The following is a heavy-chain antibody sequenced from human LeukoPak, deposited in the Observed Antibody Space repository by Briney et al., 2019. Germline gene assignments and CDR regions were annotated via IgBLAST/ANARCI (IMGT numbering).Heavy chain of an antibody. CDR2: INPKTGGT. D-gene: IGHD5-12*01. V-gene: IGHV1-2*02. CDR3: ARARGLIYSDYDLFDY. CDR1: GYTFTSYD. Sequence: ASVKVSCKASGYTFTSYDMHWVRQAPGQGLEWVGWINPKTGGTDYAQRFQGSVTMTRDTSINTAYMELNRLKFDDTAVFYCARARGLIYSDYDLFDYWGQGTLVTVSS. J-gene: IGHJ4*02.